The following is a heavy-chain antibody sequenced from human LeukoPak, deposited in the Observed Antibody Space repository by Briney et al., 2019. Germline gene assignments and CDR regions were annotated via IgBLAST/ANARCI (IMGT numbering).Heavy chain of an antibody. CDR3: ARALSRIAAAGTSGADY. CDR1: GFTFGSYA. CDR2: ISYDGSNK. V-gene: IGHV3-30*04. J-gene: IGHJ4*02. Sequence: GRSLRLSCAASGFTFGSYAMHWVRQAPGKGLEWVAVISYDGSNKYYADSVKGRFTISRDNSKNTLYLQMNSLRAEDTAVYYCARALSRIAAAGTSGADYWGQGTLVTVSS. D-gene: IGHD6-13*01.